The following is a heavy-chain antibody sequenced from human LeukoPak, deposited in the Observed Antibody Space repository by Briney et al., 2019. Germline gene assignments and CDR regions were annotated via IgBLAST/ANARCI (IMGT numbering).Heavy chain of an antibody. CDR1: GYSFTSYW. J-gene: IGHJ1*01. CDR3: ARSERDPFRENSPFSEYFQH. D-gene: IGHD1-1*01. CDR2: IYPGDSDT. Sequence: GESLKISCKGSGYSFTSYWIGWVRQMPGNGLEWMGIIYPGDSDTRYSPSFQGQVTISADKSISTAYLQWSSLKASDTAMYYCARSERDPFRENSPFSEYFQHWGQGTLVTVSS. V-gene: IGHV5-51*01.